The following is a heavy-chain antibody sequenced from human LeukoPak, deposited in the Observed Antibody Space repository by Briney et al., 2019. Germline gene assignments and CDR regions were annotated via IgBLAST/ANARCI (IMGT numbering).Heavy chain of an antibody. CDR2: ISGSGGST. J-gene: IGHJ4*02. D-gene: IGHD5-24*01. Sequence: GGSLRLSCAASGFTVSSNYMSWVRQAPGKGLEWVSVISGSGGSTYYADSVKGRFTISRDNSKKTLYLQMNSLRAEDTAVYYCAKDRFLGGYNYGYDHWGQGTLATVSS. CDR3: AKDRFLGGYNYGYDH. V-gene: IGHV3-23*01. CDR1: GFTVSSNY.